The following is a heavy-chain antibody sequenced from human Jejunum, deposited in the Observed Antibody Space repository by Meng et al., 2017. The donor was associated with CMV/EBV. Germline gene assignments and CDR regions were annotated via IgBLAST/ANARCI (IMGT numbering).Heavy chain of an antibody. CDR1: FTLSLSA. CDR2: IVAGGDNT. D-gene: IGHD5/OR15-5a*01. J-gene: IGHJ6*02. CDR3: ATVYDSFYHLSGLDV. Sequence: FTLSLSAVQWVRQARGQRPEWIGWIVAGGDNTEYAPQFQERVTITRDMSTSTAYMELSSLRAEDTAIYYCATVYDSFYHLSGLDVWGQGTTVTVSS. V-gene: IGHV1-58*01.